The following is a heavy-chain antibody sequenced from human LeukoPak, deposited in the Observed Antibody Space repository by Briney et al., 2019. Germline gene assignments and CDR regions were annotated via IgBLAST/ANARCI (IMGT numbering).Heavy chain of an antibody. D-gene: IGHD1-26*01. Sequence: HPGGSLRLSCAASGITFSSYWMNWVRQAPGKGLVRVSRINNDGSVTNYADSVKGRFTISRDNAKNTLYLQMNSLRAEDTAVYYCARLVGTTALLDYWGQGTLVTVSS. CDR2: INNDGSVT. J-gene: IGHJ4*02. CDR3: ARLVGTTALLDY. V-gene: IGHV3-74*01. CDR1: GITFSSYW.